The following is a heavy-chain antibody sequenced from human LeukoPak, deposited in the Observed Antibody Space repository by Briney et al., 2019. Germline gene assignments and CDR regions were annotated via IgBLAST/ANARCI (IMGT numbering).Heavy chain of an antibody. CDR1: GGSISSHY. CDR2: IYYSGST. CDR3: ARVVTYCSGGSCYGSYYYYYYCMDV. J-gene: IGHJ6*03. Sequence: SETLSLTCTVSGGSISSHYWSWIRQPPGKGLEWIGYIYYSGSTNYNPSLKSRVTISVDTSKNQFSLTLSSVTAADTAVYYCARVVTYCSGGSCYGSYYYYYYCMDVWGKGTTVTVSS. D-gene: IGHD2-15*01. V-gene: IGHV4-59*11.